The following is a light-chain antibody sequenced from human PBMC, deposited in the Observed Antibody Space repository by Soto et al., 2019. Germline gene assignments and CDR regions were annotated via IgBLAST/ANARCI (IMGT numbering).Light chain of an antibody. CDR3: CSYAGSSSPDV. Sequence: QSVLTQPASVSGSPGQSITISCTGTSSDVGSYNLVSWYQQLPGKAPKLMIYEGSKRPSGVSNRFSSSKSGNTASLTISGLQAEDEADYYCCSYAGSSSPDVFGSGTKLTVL. CDR1: SSDVGSYNL. J-gene: IGLJ1*01. V-gene: IGLV2-23*01. CDR2: EGS.